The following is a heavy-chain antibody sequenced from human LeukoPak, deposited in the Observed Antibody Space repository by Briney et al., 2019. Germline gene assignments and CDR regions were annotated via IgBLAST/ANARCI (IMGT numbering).Heavy chain of an antibody. J-gene: IGHJ5*02. D-gene: IGHD2-15*01. CDR2: IYYSGST. Sequence: SETLSLTCTVSGGSVSSGSYYWSWIRQPPGKGLEWIGDIYYSGSTNYNPSPKSRVPISVDTSKNQFSLKLSSVTAADTAVYYCASTVVVAATRSFDPWGQGTLVTVSS. CDR1: GGSVSSGSYY. CDR3: ASTVVVAATRSFDP. V-gene: IGHV4-61*01.